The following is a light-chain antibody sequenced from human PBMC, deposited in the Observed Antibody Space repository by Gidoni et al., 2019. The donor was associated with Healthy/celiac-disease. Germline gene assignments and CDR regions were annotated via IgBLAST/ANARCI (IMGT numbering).Light chain of an antibody. V-gene: IGKV3-15*01. J-gene: IGKJ1*01. CDR2: GAS. Sequence: EIVMTQSPATLSVSPGERATLSCRASQSVSSNLAWHQQKPGQAPRLLIYGASTRATGIPDKFSGRGSGTEFTLTISSLQSEDFAVYYCQQYNNWPSWTFGQGTRVEIK. CDR3: QQYNNWPSWT. CDR1: QSVSSN.